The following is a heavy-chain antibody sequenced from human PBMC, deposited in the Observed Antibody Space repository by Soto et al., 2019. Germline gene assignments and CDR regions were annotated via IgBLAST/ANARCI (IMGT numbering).Heavy chain of an antibody. CDR3: ARDQEYKGSNYFDY. D-gene: IGHD1-20*01. CDR2: IWYDGSNK. CDR1: GFTFSSYG. Sequence: GGSLRLSCAASGFTFSSYGMHWVRQAPGKGLEWVAVIWYDGSNKYYADSVKGRFTISRDNSKNTLYLQMNSLRAEDTAVYYCARDQEYKGSNYFDYWGQGTLVTVS. V-gene: IGHV3-33*01. J-gene: IGHJ4*02.